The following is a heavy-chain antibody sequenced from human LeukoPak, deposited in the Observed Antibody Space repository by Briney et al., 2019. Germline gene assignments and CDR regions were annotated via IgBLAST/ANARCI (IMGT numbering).Heavy chain of an antibody. V-gene: IGHV2-5*01. CDR2: IYCNDDK. CDR3: ARSDSSSPRQFDY. J-gene: IGHJ4*02. Sequence: WIXQPPGKALXXLALIYCNDDKRYSPSLKGRLTITNDTSKNQVVLTMTNMDPVDTATYYCARSDSSSPRQFDYWGQGTLVTVSS. D-gene: IGHD6-6*01.